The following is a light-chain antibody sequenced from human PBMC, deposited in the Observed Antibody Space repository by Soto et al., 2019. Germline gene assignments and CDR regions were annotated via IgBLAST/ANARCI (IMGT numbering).Light chain of an antibody. V-gene: IGLV1-47*02. CDR1: SSNIGSNY. Sequence: QPVLTQPPSASGTPGQRVTISCSGSSSNIGSNYVYWYQQLPGTAPKLLIYSNNQRPSGVPDRFSGSKSGTSASLAISGLRSEDEADYYCAAWDDRLSVVFGGGTKVTVL. CDR2: SNN. CDR3: AAWDDRLSVV. J-gene: IGLJ2*01.